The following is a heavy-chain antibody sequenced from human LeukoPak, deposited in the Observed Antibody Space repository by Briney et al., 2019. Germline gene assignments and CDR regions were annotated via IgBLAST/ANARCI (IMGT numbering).Heavy chain of an antibody. CDR2: IYSGGST. J-gene: IGHJ1*01. D-gene: IGHD2-15*01. V-gene: IGHV3-66*01. CDR3: ASVSYSTEYFQH. Sequence: GGSLRLSCAASGFSDSNNYISGVRQAPRKGVEGVSVIYSGGSTFYADSVKGRFTTSRDNSKNTLYLQMNSLRAEDTAVYYCASVSYSTEYFQHWGQGTLVTVSS. CDR1: GFSDSNNY.